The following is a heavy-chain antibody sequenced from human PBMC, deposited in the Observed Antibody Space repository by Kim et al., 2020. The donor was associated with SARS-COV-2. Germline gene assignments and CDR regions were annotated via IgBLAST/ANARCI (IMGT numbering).Heavy chain of an antibody. J-gene: IGHJ4*02. Sequence: SETLSLICAVYGGSFRGYYWTWIRQPPGKGLEWIGEINHSGSNNYNPSLKSRVTISVDTSKNQFSLKLSSVTAADTAVYYCARGGFGQQLYDYWGQGTLV. D-gene: IGHD6-13*01. CDR2: INHSGSN. CDR1: GGSFRGYY. V-gene: IGHV4-34*01. CDR3: ARGGFGQQLYDY.